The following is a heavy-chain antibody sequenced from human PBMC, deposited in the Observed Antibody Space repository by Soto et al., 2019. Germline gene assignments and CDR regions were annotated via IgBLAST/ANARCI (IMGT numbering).Heavy chain of an antibody. CDR1: GFTFSSYG. CDR2: IWYDGSNK. V-gene: IGHV3-33*01. Sequence: GGSLRLSCAASGFTFSSYGMHWVRQAPGKGLEWVAVIWYDGSNKYYADSVKGRFTISRDNSKNTLYLQMNSLRAEDTAVYYCARDPAKEYYYDSSGKVSHYYYYYGMDVWGPGTTVTVSS. D-gene: IGHD3-22*01. J-gene: IGHJ6*02. CDR3: ARDPAKEYYYDSSGKVSHYYYYYGMDV.